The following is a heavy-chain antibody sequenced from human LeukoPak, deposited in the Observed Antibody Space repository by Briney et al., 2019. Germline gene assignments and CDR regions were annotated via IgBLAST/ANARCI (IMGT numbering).Heavy chain of an antibody. CDR2: INDGNGNT. CDR1: GYIFINYA. J-gene: IGHJ4*02. V-gene: IGHV1-3*01. Sequence: ASVKVSCKASGYIFINYAVHWVRQAPGQRHEWMGWINDGNGNTEYSQKFQGRITITRDTSENTAYMELVSLRSEDAAVYFCARVYCSSTSCRYYFDYWGQGTLVTVSS. CDR3: ARVYCSSTSCRYYFDY. D-gene: IGHD2-2*01.